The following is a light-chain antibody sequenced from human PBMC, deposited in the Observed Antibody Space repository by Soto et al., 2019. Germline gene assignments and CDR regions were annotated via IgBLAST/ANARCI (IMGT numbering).Light chain of an antibody. CDR1: QGIRND. Sequence: IQMTQSPSSLSASVGDRVTIPCRASQGIRNDLDWYQQKPGKAPKLLISSASNLHSGVPSRFSGSGSGTDFTLTISSLQPEDFATYYCQQSYSTPFNFGPGTKVDIK. V-gene: IGKV1-39*01. CDR3: QQSYSTPFN. CDR2: SAS. J-gene: IGKJ3*01.